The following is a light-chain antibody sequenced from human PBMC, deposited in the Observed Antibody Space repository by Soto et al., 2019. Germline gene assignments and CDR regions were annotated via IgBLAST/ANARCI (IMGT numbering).Light chain of an antibody. CDR1: SSDVGGYNY. V-gene: IGLV2-11*01. CDR2: DVS. J-gene: IGLJ1*01. Sequence: QSVLTQPRSVSGSPGQSVTISCTGTSSDVGGYNYVSWYQQHPGKAPKLMIYDVSKRPSGVPDRFSGSKSGNTASLTISGLQAEDEADYYCCSYAGCYMFGYVFGTGSMVTVL. CDR3: CSYAGCYMFGYV.